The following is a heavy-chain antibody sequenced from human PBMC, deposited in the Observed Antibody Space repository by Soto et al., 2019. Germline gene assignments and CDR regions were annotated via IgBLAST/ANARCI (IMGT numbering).Heavy chain of an antibody. D-gene: IGHD1-26*01. Sequence: QLQLVQSGAEVKKPGASVKVSCKASGYTFTNYGINWVRQAPGQGLEWMGWRRSYNSNTNYALKVQGRVTRTTATSTSTDYMEPKSLRSDDTAVYDCARIEGADRRWFDPWGQGALVIVSS. CDR2: RRSYNSNT. J-gene: IGHJ5*02. CDR3: ARIEGADRRWFDP. CDR1: GYTFTNYG. V-gene: IGHV1-18*01.